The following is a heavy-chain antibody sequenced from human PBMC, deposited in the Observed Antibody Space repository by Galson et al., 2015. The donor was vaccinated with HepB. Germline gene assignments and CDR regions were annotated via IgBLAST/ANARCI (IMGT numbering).Heavy chain of an antibody. J-gene: IGHJ3*02. D-gene: IGHD4-17*01. CDR2: MNPNSGNT. CDR3: ARGPMAYGDYLTLGTFDI. CDR1: GYTFTSYD. Sequence: SVKVSCKASGYTFTSYDINWVRQATGQGLEWMGWMNPNSGNTGYAQKFQGRVTMTRNTSISTAYMELGSLRSEDTAVYYCARGPMAYGDYLTLGTFDIWGQGTMVTVSS. V-gene: IGHV1-8*01.